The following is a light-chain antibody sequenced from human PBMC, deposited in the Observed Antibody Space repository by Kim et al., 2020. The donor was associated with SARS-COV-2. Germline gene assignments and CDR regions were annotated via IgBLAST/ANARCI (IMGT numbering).Light chain of an antibody. CDR3: SSYTGGSAV. J-gene: IGLJ3*02. CDR2: DVT. V-gene: IGLV2-14*01. Sequence: QSALTQPASVSGSPRQSITISCTGVSSDYVSWYQQRPGKTPTLMIYDVTQRPSGVSNRFSGSKSGGTASLTISGLQAEDEADYYCSSYTGGSAVVGG. CDR1: SSDY.